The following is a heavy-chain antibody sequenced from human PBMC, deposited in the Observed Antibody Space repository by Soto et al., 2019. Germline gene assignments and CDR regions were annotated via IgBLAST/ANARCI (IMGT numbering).Heavy chain of an antibody. J-gene: IGHJ4*02. CDR1: GFTFSSYA. CDR3: ARDSSKYCSGGSCYGEDY. V-gene: IGHV3-30-3*01. Sequence: GGSLRLSCAASGFTFSSYAMHWVRQAPGKGLEWVAVISYDGSNKYYADSVKGRFTISRDNSKNTLYLQMNSLRAEDTAVYYCARDSSKYCSGGSCYGEDYWGQGTLVTVSS. D-gene: IGHD2-15*01. CDR2: ISYDGSNK.